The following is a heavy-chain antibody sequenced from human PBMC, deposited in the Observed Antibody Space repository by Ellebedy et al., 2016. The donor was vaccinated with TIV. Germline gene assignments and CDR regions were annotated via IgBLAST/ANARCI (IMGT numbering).Heavy chain of an antibody. Sequence: ASVKVSCKASGYTFTSYGISWVRQAPGQGLEWMGWISAYNGNTNYAQKLQGRVTMTTDTSTSTAYMELRSLRSDDTAVYYCARARRDGYNFPLGDYWGQGTLVTVSS. CDR3: ARARRDGYNFPLGDY. CDR1: GYTFTSYG. V-gene: IGHV1-18*01. D-gene: IGHD5-24*01. CDR2: ISAYNGNT. J-gene: IGHJ4*02.